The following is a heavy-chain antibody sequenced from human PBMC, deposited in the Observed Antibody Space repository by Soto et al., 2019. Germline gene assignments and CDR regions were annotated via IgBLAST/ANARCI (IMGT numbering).Heavy chain of an antibody. D-gene: IGHD2-2*01. CDR2: IYYSGST. J-gene: IGHJ4*02. V-gene: IGHV4-59*08. CDR1: GCSIRSYY. CDR3: ARPYCSSTSCYGGDYFDY. Sequence: SETLSLTCTVSGCSIRSYYWSWIRQPPGKGLEWIGYIYYSGSTNYNPSLKSRVTISVDTSKNQFSLKLSSVTAADTAVYYCARPYCSSTSCYGGDYFDYWGQGTLVTVSS.